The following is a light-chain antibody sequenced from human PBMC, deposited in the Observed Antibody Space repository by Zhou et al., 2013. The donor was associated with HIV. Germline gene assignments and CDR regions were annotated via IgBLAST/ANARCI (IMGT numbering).Light chain of an antibody. CDR1: ENIANY. Sequence: EIVLTQSPATLSLSPGERATLSCRASENIANYLAWYQQKAGQAPRLLISDAYDRATGIPARFSGSGSGTDFTLTISSLEPEDFAVYYCQQRKRWPPLTFGGGTKVE. CDR2: DAY. CDR3: QQRKRWPPLT. J-gene: IGKJ4*01. V-gene: IGKV3-11*01.